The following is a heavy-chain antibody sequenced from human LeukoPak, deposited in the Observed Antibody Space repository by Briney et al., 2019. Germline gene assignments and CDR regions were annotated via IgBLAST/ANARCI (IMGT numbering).Heavy chain of an antibody. CDR1: GYTFTSYG. J-gene: IGHJ4*02. CDR3: ARDLTTSIAARPGTIDY. Sequence: ASVKVSCKASGYTFTSYGISWVRQAPGQGLEWMGWISAYNGNTNYAQKLQGRVTMTTDTSTSTAYMELRSLRSDDTAVYYCARDLTTSIAARPGTIDYWGQGTLVTVSS. CDR2: ISAYNGNT. D-gene: IGHD6-6*01. V-gene: IGHV1-18*01.